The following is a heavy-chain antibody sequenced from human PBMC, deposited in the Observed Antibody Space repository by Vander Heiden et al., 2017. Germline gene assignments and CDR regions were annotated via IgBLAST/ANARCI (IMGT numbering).Heavy chain of an antibody. V-gene: IGHV3-48*02. CDR1: GFTFSSYS. CDR3: AKSGYSSSWYNWCDP. Sequence: EVQLVESGGGLVQPGGSLRLSCAASGFTFSSYSMNWVRQAPGKGLEWVSYISSGGDTVYYADSVKGRFTISRDNAKNSLYLQMNSLRDEDTAVYYCAKSGYSSSWYNWCDPWGQGTLVTVSS. D-gene: IGHD6-13*01. CDR2: ISSGGDTV. J-gene: IGHJ5*02.